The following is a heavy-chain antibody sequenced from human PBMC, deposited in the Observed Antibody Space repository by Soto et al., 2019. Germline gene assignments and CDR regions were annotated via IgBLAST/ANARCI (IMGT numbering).Heavy chain of an antibody. V-gene: IGHV1-18*01. CDR1: CYTFPSYG. J-gene: IGHJ4*02. Sequence: GXSGQVSCKASCYTFPSYGISWVRQAPGQGLEWMGWISAYNGNTNYAQKLQGRVTMTTDTSTSTAYMELRSLRSDDTAVYYCARVHGPDYDFWSGYSDYWGQGTLVTVSS. D-gene: IGHD3-3*01. CDR2: ISAYNGNT. CDR3: ARVHGPDYDFWSGYSDY.